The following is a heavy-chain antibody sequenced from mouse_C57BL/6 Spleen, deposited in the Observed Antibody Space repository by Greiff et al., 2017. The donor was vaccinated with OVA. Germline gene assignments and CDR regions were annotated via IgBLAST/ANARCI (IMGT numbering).Heavy chain of an antibody. Sequence: VQLQQSGPELVKPGASVKISCKASGYTFTDYYMNWVKQSHGKSLEWIGDINPNNGGTSYNQKFKGKATLTVDKSSSTAYMELRSLTSEDSAVYYCARELPSYFDYWGQGTTLTVSS. CDR3: ARELPSYFDY. J-gene: IGHJ2*01. D-gene: IGHD6-1*01. CDR2: INPNNGGT. V-gene: IGHV1-26*01. CDR1: GYTFTDYY.